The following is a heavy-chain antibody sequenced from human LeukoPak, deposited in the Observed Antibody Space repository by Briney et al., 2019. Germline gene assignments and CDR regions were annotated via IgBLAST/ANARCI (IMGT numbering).Heavy chain of an antibody. CDR3: AKLYEDY. CDR1: GGSISSSSYY. J-gene: IGHJ4*02. Sequence: PSETLSLTCTVSGGSISSSSYYWGWIRQPPGKGLEWIGSIYYSGSTYYDPSLKSRVTISVDTSKNQFSLKLSSVTAADTAVYYCAKLYEDYWGQGTLVTVSS. CDR2: IYYSGST. D-gene: IGHD2-8*01. V-gene: IGHV4-39*07.